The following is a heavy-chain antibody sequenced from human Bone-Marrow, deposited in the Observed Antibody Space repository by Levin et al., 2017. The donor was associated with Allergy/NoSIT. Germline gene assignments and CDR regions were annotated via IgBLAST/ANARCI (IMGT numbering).Heavy chain of an antibody. CDR3: ARNDYDEYVQNFDY. CDR2: VNCNSGDT. J-gene: IGHJ4*02. CDR1: GYTFTDHY. V-gene: IGHV1-2*02. Sequence: ASVKVSCEAAGYTFTDHYMHWVRQAPGQGLEWMGWVNCNSGDTHYAQTFQDRVTMTRDTSITTADIEVSSLRFDDTALYFCARNDYDEYVQNFDYWGQGTLVTVSS. D-gene: IGHD4-17*01.